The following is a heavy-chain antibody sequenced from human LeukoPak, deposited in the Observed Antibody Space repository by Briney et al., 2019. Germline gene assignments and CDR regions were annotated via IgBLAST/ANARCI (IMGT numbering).Heavy chain of an antibody. CDR2: FKTKYHQV. Sequence: GGSLRLSCAASGFTVSSNYMNWVRQAPGKGLEWVSTFKTKYHQVYYAESVRGRFTISTDNSRNTVFLQMNSLRADDTALYYCARSVPDYTRFDYWGQGALVTVSS. J-gene: IGHJ4*02. D-gene: IGHD4-11*01. CDR3: ARSVPDYTRFDY. V-gene: IGHV3-53*01. CDR1: GFTVSSNY.